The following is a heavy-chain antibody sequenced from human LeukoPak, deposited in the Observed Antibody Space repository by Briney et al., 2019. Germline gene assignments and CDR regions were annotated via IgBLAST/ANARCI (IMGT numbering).Heavy chain of an antibody. Sequence: ASVTVSFTASGYTFTIYDINWGRQAPGQGLEWMGWMNPNSVNTGYAQKFQGRVTMTSNTPISTASMELSSLRSEDTAVYYCARGLKGHSVWGQRTLVTVSS. CDR1: GYTFTIYD. CDR2: MNPNSVNT. CDR3: ARGLKGHSV. V-gene: IGHV1-8*01. J-gene: IGHJ4*02.